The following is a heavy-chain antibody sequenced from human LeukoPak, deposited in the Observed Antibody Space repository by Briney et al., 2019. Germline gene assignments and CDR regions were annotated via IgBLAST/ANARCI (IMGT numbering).Heavy chain of an antibody. CDR3: ARGYCSGGSCYRAFDY. J-gene: IGHJ4*02. Sequence: ASVKVSCKASGYTLISYAISWVRQAPGQGLEWMGWITAYNGYTTYAQKLQGRVTMTRDTSISTAYMELSRLRSDDTAVYYCARGYCSGGSCYRAFDYWGQGTLVTVSS. CDR2: ITAYNGYT. CDR1: GYTLISYA. D-gene: IGHD2-15*01. V-gene: IGHV1-18*01.